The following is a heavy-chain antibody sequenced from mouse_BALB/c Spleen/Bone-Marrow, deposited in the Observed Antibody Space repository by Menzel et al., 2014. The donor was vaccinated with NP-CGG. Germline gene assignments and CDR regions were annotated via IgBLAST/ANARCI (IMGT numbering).Heavy chain of an antibody. CDR1: GFSLSTYG. D-gene: IGHD2-4*01. Sequence: QVTLKECGPGILQPSQTLSLTCFFSGFSLSTYGVGWIRQPSGKGLEWLAHIWWNDNKYYTTALKSRLTISKDTSNNQVFLKIASVDTADTATYYCARIYFNYEGAVDYWGQGTSVTVSS. CDR2: IWWNDNK. V-gene: IGHV8-11*01. J-gene: IGHJ4*01. CDR3: ARIYFNYEGAVDY.